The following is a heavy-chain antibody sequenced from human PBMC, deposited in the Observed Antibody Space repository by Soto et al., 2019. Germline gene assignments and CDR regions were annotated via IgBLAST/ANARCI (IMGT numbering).Heavy chain of an antibody. V-gene: IGHV1-69*13. CDR1: GGTFSSYA. CDR2: IIPIFGTA. J-gene: IGHJ5*02. CDR3: AIPSYYVFWSGYPNNSAFNWFDP. Sequence: SVKVSCKDCGGTFSSYAISWVRQAPGQGREWTGGIIPIFGTANYEQKFQGRVTITADESTSTAYMELSSLRSDDTAVYYCAIPSYYVFWSGYPNNSAFNWFDPWGQGTLVTVSS. D-gene: IGHD3-3*01.